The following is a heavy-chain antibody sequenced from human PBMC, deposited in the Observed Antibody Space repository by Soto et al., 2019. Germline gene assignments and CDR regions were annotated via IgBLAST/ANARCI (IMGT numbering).Heavy chain of an antibody. CDR3: AKDIGCSSTSCLGAYYYYYYGMDV. V-gene: IGHV3-30*18. D-gene: IGHD2-2*01. J-gene: IGHJ6*02. CDR2: ISYDGSNK. CDR1: GFTFSSYG. Sequence: VGSLRLSCAASGFTFSSYGMHWVRQAPGKGLEWVAVISYDGSNKYYADSVKGRFTISRDNSKNTLYLQMNSLRAEDTAVYYCAKDIGCSSTSCLGAYYYYYYGMDVWGQGTTVTVSS.